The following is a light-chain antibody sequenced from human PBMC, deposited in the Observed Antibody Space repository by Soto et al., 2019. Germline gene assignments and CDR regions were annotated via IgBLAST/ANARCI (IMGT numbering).Light chain of an antibody. J-gene: IGLJ1*01. V-gene: IGLV2-14*01. CDR3: SSYTTSNTRQIV. Sequence: QSVLTQPASVSRSPGQSITISCTGTNSDVGGYNYVSWYQQHPGKAPKFMIYDVSSRPSGVSDRFSGSKSGNTASLTISGLQAEDEADYYCSSYTTSNTRQIVFGTGTKLTVL. CDR1: NSDVGGYNY. CDR2: DVS.